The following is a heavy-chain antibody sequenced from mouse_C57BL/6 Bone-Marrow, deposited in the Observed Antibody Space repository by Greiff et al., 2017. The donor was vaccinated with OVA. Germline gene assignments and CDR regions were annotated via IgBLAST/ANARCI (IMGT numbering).Heavy chain of an antibody. CDR1: GFTFSSYA. J-gene: IGHJ3*01. D-gene: IGHD2-5*01. Sequence: EVQRVESGGGLVKPGGSLKLSCAASGFTFSSYAMSWVRQTPEKRLEWVATISDGGSYTYYPDNVKGRFTISRDNAKNNLYLQMSHLKSEDTAMYYCARDEGYSNYFPWFAYWGQGTLVTVSA. V-gene: IGHV5-4*01. CDR3: ARDEGYSNYFPWFAY. CDR2: ISDGGSYT.